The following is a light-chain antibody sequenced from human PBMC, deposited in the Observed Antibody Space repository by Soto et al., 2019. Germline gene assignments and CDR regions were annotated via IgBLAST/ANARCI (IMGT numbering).Light chain of an antibody. CDR2: GAS. Sequence: EIVMLQSPATLSVSPGERATLSCRASQSVSSNLAWYQQKPGQAPRLLIYGASTRATGIPARFSGSGSGTEFTLTINSLQSEDFAVYYCQQYNNWVTFGQGTKV. CDR3: QQYNNWVT. CDR1: QSVSSN. V-gene: IGKV3-15*01. J-gene: IGKJ1*01.